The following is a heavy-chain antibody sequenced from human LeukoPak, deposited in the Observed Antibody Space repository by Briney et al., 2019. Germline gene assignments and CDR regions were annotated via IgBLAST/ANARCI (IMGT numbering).Heavy chain of an antibody. D-gene: IGHD3-22*01. V-gene: IGHV3-48*03. Sequence: GGSLRLSCAASGFTFSSYEMNWVRQAPGKGLEWVSYISSSGSTIYYADSVKGRFTISRDNAKNSLYLQMSSLRAEDTAVYYCARGPYYYDSSGYLDYWGQGTLVTVSS. CDR2: ISSSGSTI. CDR1: GFTFSSYE. CDR3: ARGPYYYDSSGYLDY. J-gene: IGHJ4*02.